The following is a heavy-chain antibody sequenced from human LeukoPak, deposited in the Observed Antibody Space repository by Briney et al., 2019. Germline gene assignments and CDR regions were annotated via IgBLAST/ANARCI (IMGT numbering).Heavy chain of an antibody. J-gene: IGHJ6*02. D-gene: IGHD6-19*01. CDR2: IWYDGSNK. CDR1: GFIFSSYG. Sequence: GSLRLSCASSGFIFSSYGMHCVRQAPGKGLELVAVIWYDGSNKYYADSVKGRFTISRDNSKNTLYLQMSSLRAEDTAVYYCARDYDSSGWYDYYYGMDVWGQGTTVTVSS. V-gene: IGHV3-33*01. CDR3: ARDYDSSGWYDYYYGMDV.